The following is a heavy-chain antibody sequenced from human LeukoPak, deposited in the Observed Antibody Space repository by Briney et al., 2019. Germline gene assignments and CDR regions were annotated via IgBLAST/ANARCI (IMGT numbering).Heavy chain of an antibody. D-gene: IGHD6-19*01. CDR2: INPSGGST. CDR3: ARDRDSSGWYGAFDI. V-gene: IGHV1-46*01. CDR1: GYTFTSYY. J-gene: IGHJ3*02. Sequence: ASVKVSCKASGYTFTSYYMHWVRQAPGQGLEWMGIINPSGGSTSYAQKFQGRVTMTRDTPTSTVYMELSSLRSEDTAVYYCARDRDSSGWYGAFDIWGQGTMVTVSS.